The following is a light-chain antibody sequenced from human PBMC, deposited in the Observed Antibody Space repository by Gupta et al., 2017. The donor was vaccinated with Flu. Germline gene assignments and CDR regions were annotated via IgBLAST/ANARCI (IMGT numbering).Light chain of an antibody. J-gene: IGLJ3*02. Sequence: QSLLTQPPSVSAAPGQRVTMSCSGWDSGGKFVAWYQQVPGTAPQLLIDATSQRPSDIPDRFACYDADTSAISVIYVLQAADEATYSGASWDNRVDAWVLGGGTELTV. V-gene: IGLV1-51*01. CDR2: ATS. CDR1: DSGGKF. CDR3: ASWDNRVDAWV.